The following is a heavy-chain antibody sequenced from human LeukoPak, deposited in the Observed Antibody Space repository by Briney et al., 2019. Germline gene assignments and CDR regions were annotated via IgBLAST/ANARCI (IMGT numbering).Heavy chain of an antibody. V-gene: IGHV4-4*09. CDR2: IYTSGST. CDR3: ARQWGGSYPDAFDI. Sequence: PSETLSLTCTVSGGSISSYYWSWIRQPPGKGLEWIGYIYTSGSTNYNPSLKSRVTISVDTSKNQFSLKPSSVTAADTAVYYCARQWGGSYPDAFDIWGQGTMVTVSS. J-gene: IGHJ3*02. CDR1: GGSISSYY. D-gene: IGHD1-26*01.